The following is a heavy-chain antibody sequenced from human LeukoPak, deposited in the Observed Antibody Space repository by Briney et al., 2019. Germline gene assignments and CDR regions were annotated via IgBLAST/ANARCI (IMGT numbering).Heavy chain of an antibody. D-gene: IGHD5-18*01. V-gene: IGHV3-30*04. CDR1: GFTFSSYA. Sequence: GGSLRLSCAASGFTFSSYAMHWVRQAPGKGLEWVAVISYDGSNKYYADSVKGRFTISRDNSKNTLYLQMNSLRAEDTAVYYCARDFAWIQLWSAPGAFDIWGQGTMVTVSS. J-gene: IGHJ3*02. CDR2: ISYDGSNK. CDR3: ARDFAWIQLWSAPGAFDI.